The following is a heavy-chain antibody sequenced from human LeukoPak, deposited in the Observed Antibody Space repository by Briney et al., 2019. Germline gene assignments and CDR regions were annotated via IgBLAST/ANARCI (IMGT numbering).Heavy chain of an antibody. CDR1: GGTFSSYA. CDR3: ARGIVAVVAATLEDYYFDY. Sequence: SVKVSCKASGGTFSSYAISWVRQAPGQGLEWMGRIIPILGIANYAQKFQGRVTITADKSTSTAYMELSSLRSEDTAVYYCARGIVAVVAATLEDYYFDYWGQGTLVTVSS. D-gene: IGHD2-15*01. CDR2: IIPILGIA. J-gene: IGHJ4*02. V-gene: IGHV1-69*04.